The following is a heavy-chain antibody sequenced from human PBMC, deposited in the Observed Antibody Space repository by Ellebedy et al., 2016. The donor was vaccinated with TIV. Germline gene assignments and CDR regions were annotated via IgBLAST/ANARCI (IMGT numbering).Heavy chain of an antibody. D-gene: IGHD1-26*01. CDR2: LGRSDDST. CDR1: GFTFGSYA. Sequence: GESLKISCSASGFTFGSYAMSWVRQAPGKGLEWVSILGRSDDSTYYADSVKGRFTISRDFSKNTLYLQMNSLRAEDTAIYYCAKDEAMGPSNFDYWGQGTLVTVSS. J-gene: IGHJ4*02. CDR3: AKDEAMGPSNFDY. V-gene: IGHV3-23*01.